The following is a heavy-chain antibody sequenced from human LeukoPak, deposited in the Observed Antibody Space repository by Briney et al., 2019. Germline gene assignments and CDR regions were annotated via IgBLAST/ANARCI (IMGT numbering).Heavy chain of an antibody. CDR2: ISGSGGST. D-gene: IGHD3-10*01. V-gene: IGHV3-23*01. CDR1: GFTFSSYA. Sequence: GGSLTLSCAASGFTFSSYAISWVRQAPGKGLEWVSAISGSGGSTYYADYVKGRFTISRDNSKNTLYLQMNSLRAEDTAVYYCAKDGTDYYGSGSDYWGQGTLVTVSS. J-gene: IGHJ4*02. CDR3: AKDGTDYYGSGSDY.